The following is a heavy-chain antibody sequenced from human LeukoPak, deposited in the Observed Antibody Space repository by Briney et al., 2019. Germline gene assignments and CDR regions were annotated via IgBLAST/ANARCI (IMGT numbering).Heavy chain of an antibody. CDR1: GYTLTELS. Sequence: GASVKVSCKVSGYTLTELSMHWVRQAPGKGLEWMGGFDPEGGETIYAQKFQGRVTMTEDTSTDTAYMELSSLRSEDTAVYYCATTVTTFRLSLWFDPWGQGTLVTVSS. D-gene: IGHD4-17*01. CDR2: FDPEGGET. J-gene: IGHJ5*02. V-gene: IGHV1-24*01. CDR3: ATTVTTFRLSLWFDP.